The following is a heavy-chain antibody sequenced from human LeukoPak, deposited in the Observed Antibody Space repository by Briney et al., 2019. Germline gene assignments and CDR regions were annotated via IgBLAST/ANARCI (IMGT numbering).Heavy chain of an antibody. D-gene: IGHD3-10*01. J-gene: IGHJ4*02. CDR2: IWYDGSKT. V-gene: IGHV3-33*06. CDR1: GFTFSTYG. Sequence: GRSLRLSCAASGFTFSTYGMHWVRQAPGKGLEWVAIIWYDGSKTDYADSVKGRFTISRDNSKNMLYLQMNSLRAEDTAVYYCAKDIWFGGSKLFDSWGQGTLVTVSS. CDR3: AKDIWFGGSKLFDS.